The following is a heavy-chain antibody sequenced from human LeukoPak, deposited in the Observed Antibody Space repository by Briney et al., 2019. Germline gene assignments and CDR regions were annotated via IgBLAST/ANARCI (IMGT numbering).Heavy chain of an antibody. CDR3: AKDGQFLEFMDS. J-gene: IGHJ4*02. V-gene: IGHV3-23*01. D-gene: IGHD3-3*01. Sequence: GGSLRLSCAASGFTFSSYAMNWVRQAPGRGLEWLSAISGGGGSTYYADSRFTISRDNSKNTLYLQMNSLRAEDTAVYYCAKDGQFLEFMDSWGQGTLVTVSS. CDR1: GFTFSSYA. CDR2: ISGGGGST.